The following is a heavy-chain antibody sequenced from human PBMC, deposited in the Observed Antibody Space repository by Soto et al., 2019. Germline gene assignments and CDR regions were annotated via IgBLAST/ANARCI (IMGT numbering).Heavy chain of an antibody. CDR2: INPSGGST. CDR3: ARNLPDAFDI. J-gene: IGHJ3*02. V-gene: IGHV1-46*01. Sequence: QVQLVQSGAEVKKPGASVKVSCKASGYTFTSYYMHWVRQAPGQGLEWMGIINPSGGSTSYAQKFQGRVTMSRDTSTSTVYMELSSMRSEDTAVYYCARNLPDAFDIWGQGTMVTVSS. CDR1: GYTFTSYY.